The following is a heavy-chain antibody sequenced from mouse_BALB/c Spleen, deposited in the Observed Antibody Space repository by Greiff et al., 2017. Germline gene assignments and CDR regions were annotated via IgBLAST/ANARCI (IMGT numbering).Heavy chain of an antibody. Sequence: VQLQESGPGLVAPSQSLSITCTVSGFSLTSYGVHWVRQPPGKGLEWLGVIWAGGSTTYNSALMSRLSISKDNSKSQVFLKMNSLQTDDTAMYYCSRETYYRFAYWGQGTLVTVSA. CDR3: SRETYYRFAY. D-gene: IGHD2-12*01. CDR2: IWAGGST. J-gene: IGHJ3*01. CDR1: GFSLTSYG. V-gene: IGHV2-9*02.